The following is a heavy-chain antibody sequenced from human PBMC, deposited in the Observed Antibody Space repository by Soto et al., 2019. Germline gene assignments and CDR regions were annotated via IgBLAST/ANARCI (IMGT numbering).Heavy chain of an antibody. J-gene: IGHJ4*02. CDR1: GGSISSSGFS. D-gene: IGHD3-3*01. Sequence: LSLTCAVSGGSISSSGFSWNWIRQSPGKGLEWIGYIYHSGGTNYSPSLKSRVTISLDGSKNQFSLNLNSVTAADTAVYYCARGIVFSLWSGYFDYWGQGSLVTVSS. CDR2: IYHSGGT. CDR3: ARGIVFSLWSGYFDY. V-gene: IGHV4-30-2*06.